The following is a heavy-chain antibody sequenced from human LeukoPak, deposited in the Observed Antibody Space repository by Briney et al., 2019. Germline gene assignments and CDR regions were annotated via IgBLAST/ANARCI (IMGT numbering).Heavy chain of an antibody. V-gene: IGHV3-23*01. CDR3: AKDSAKSRMAAPGYYYGMDV. CDR1: GFTFSSYA. D-gene: IGHD6-13*01. CDR2: ISGSGGST. J-gene: IGHJ6*02. Sequence: GGSLRLSCAASGFTFSSYAMSWVRQAPGKGLEWVSAISGSGGSTYYADSVKGRFTISRDNSKNTLYLQMNSLRAEDTAVYYCAKDSAKSRMAAPGYYYGMDVWGQGTTVTVSS.